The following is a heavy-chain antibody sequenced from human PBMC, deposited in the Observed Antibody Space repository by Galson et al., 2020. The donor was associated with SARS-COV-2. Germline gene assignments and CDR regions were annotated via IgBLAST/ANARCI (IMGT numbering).Heavy chain of an antibody. D-gene: IGHD3-22*01. J-gene: IGHJ4*02. Sequence: GGSLRLSCAASGFTFSSYAMSWVRQAPGKGLEWVSAISGSGGSTYYADSVKGRFTISRDNSKNTLYLQMNSLRAEDTAVYYCAKEGGEDSSGYYGLVYWGQGTLVTVSS. CDR3: AKEGGEDSSGYYGLVY. V-gene: IGHV3-23*01. CDR2: ISGSGGST. CDR1: GFTFSSYA.